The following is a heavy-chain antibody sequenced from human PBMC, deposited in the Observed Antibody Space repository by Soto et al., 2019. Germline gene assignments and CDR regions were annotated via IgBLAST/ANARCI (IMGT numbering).Heavy chain of an antibody. CDR3: ARQLGYCSGGSCYDYPDWFDP. Sequence: SETLSLTCTVSGGSISSGGYYWSWIRQHPGKGLEWIGYIYYSGSTYYNPSLKSRVTISVDTSKNQFSLKLSSVTAADTAVYYCARQLGYCSGGSCYDYPDWFDPWGQGTLVTVSS. J-gene: IGHJ5*02. CDR1: GGSISSGGYY. D-gene: IGHD2-15*01. CDR2: IYYSGST. V-gene: IGHV4-31*03.